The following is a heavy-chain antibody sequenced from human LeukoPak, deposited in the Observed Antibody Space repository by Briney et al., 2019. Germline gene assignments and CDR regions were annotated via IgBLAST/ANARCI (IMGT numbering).Heavy chain of an antibody. CDR1: GLTFASFT. D-gene: IGHD2-21*02. J-gene: IGHJ4*02. CDR2: ISYNSANK. V-gene: IGHV3-23*01. Sequence: GYLRLYCTTSGLTFASFTISWVPQAPGKGMERGSSISYNSANKWHADSVKGRFTISRDNSKNTLYLQMHSLRADDTALYYCTKRRPSGSVTVDEYWGQGALVTVSS. CDR3: TKRRPSGSVTVDEY.